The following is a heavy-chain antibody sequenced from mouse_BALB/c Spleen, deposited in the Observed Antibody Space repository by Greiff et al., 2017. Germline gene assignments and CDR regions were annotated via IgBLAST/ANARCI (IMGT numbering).Heavy chain of an antibody. Sequence: VQGLESGAELVRPGASVTLSCKASGYTFTDYEMHWVKQTPVHGLEWIGAIDPETGGTAYNQKFKGKATLTADKSSSTAYMELRSLTSEDSAVYYCTREGLLWGQGTLVTVSA. CDR2: IDPETGGT. CDR3: TREGLL. CDR1: GYTFTDYE. J-gene: IGHJ3*01. V-gene: IGHV1-15*01. D-gene: IGHD2-10*01.